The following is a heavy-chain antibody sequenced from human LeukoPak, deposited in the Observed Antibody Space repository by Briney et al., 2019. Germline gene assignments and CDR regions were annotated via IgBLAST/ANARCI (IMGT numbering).Heavy chain of an antibody. V-gene: IGHV3-23*01. CDR3: AREYCSSTSCYPYYYYYGMDV. D-gene: IGHD2-2*01. CDR2: ISGSGGST. Sequence: PGGSLRLSCAASGFTFSSYAMSWVRQAPGKGLEWVSAISGSGGSTYYADSVKGRFTISRDNSKNTLYLQMNSLRAEDTAVYYCAREYCSSTSCYPYYYYYGMDVWGQGTTVTVSS. J-gene: IGHJ6*02. CDR1: GFTFSSYA.